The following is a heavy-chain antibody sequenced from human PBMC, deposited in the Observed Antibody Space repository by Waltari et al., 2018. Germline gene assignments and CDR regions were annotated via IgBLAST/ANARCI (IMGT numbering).Heavy chain of an antibody. CDR1: GGSFSGYY. Sequence: QVQLQQWGAGLLKPSETLSLTCAVYGGSFSGYYWSWIRQPPGKGLEWIGEINHSGSTNYNPSLKSRVTISVDTSKNQFSLKLSSVTAADTAVYYCARAPRIVVAHRWFDPWGQGTLVTVSS. V-gene: IGHV4-34*01. CDR2: INHSGST. D-gene: IGHD2-21*01. CDR3: ARAPRIVVAHRWFDP. J-gene: IGHJ5*02.